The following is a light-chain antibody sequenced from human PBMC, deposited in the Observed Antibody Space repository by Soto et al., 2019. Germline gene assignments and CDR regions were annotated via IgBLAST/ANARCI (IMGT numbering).Light chain of an antibody. CDR2: RNN. CDR3: AAWDDSLHGHGV. V-gene: IGLV1-47*01. CDR1: SSDIGSKY. J-gene: IGLJ2*01. Sequence: QSVLTQPPSASGTPGQRVTISCSGSSSDIGSKYVYWYQQLPGTAPKLLIYRNNQRPSGVPDRFSGSKSGTSAALAISGRRSDDEAAYFCAAWDDSLHGHGVFGGGTKLTVL.